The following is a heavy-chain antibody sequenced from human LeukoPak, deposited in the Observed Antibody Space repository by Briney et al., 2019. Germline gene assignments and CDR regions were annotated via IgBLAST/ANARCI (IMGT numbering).Heavy chain of an antibody. J-gene: IGHJ4*02. V-gene: IGHV4-38-2*02. CDR1: GYSISSNYY. D-gene: IGHD6-19*01. Sequence: PSETLSLTCTVSGYSISSNYYWGWIRQPPGMGLGWIGSIYYSGNTYYNPSLKSRVTISLDTSKNQFSLNLNSVTAADTALYFCARAAGSGLIDYWGQGILVIVSS. CDR2: IYYSGNT. CDR3: ARAAGSGLIDY.